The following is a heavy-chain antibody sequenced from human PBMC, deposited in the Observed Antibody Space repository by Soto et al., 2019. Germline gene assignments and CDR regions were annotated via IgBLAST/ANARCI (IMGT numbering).Heavy chain of an antibody. CDR3: ERSWNEYFDY. CDR2: IPSSGGTI. CDR1: GFTFSNYE. V-gene: IGHV3-48*03. D-gene: IGHD1-1*01. J-gene: IGHJ4*02. Sequence: EVHLVESGGGLVQPGGSLRLSCAASGFTFSNYEMNWVRQAPGKGLEWVSYIPSSGGTIYYADSVKGRFTISRDNAKKSLYLQMNSLRAEDTATYYCERSWNEYFDYWGQGALVTVSS.